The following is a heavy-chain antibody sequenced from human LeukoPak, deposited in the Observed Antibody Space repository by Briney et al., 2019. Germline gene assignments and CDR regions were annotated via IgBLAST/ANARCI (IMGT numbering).Heavy chain of an antibody. CDR2: MSTSGST. V-gene: IGHV4-4*07. J-gene: IGHJ5*02. Sequence: SETLSLTCAVSGASLGDYYWSWIRQPAGKGLEWLGRMSTSGSTYYNPSVRSRVTLSVDTSNYQFSLTLTSVTAADTAVYCCAREGGVRGLPDHWGQGTLVTVSS. D-gene: IGHD3-16*01. CDR1: GASLGDYY. CDR3: AREGGVRGLPDH.